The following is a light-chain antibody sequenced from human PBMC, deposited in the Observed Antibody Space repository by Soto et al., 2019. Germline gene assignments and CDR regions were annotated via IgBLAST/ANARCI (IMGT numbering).Light chain of an antibody. J-gene: IGLJ1*01. CDR2: EIN. CDR3: GSYTSTTTLDV. V-gene: IGLV2-8*01. CDR1: SSDVGAYDY. Sequence: QSVLTQPPSASGSPGQSVTISCTGTSSDVGAYDYVSWYQQHPGKAPKLMIYEINKRPSGVPDRFSGSKSGNTASLTVSGLQAEDEADYYCGSYTSTTTLDVFGSGTKLTVL.